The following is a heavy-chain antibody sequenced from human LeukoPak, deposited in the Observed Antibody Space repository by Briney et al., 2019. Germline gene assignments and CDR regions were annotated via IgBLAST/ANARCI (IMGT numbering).Heavy chain of an antibody. D-gene: IGHD2-8*01. V-gene: IGHV1-18*01. CDR3: ARLLNGYCTNGVHWYFDL. J-gene: IGHJ2*01. CDR1: GYTFTSYG. Sequence: ASVKVSCKASGYTFTSYGITWVRQAPGQGLEWMGWISANNGDTIYVQKLQDRVTLTTDTSTSTAYMELRSLRSDDTAVYYCARLLNGYCTNGVHWYFDLWGRGTLVTVSS. CDR2: ISANNGDT.